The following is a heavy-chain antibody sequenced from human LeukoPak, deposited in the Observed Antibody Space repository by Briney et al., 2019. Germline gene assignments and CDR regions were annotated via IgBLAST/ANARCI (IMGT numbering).Heavy chain of an antibody. V-gene: IGHV3-30*02. D-gene: IGHD2-2*01. CDR2: IRYDGSNK. CDR1: GFTFSSYG. J-gene: IGHJ4*02. CDR3: AKVNSGYCSSTSCYGDY. Sequence: GGSLRLSCAASGFTFSSYGMHWVRQAPGKGLEWVAFIRYDGSNKYYADSVKGRFTISRDNSKNTLYLQMNSLRAEDTAVYYCAKVNSGYCSSTSCYGDYWGQGTLVTVSS.